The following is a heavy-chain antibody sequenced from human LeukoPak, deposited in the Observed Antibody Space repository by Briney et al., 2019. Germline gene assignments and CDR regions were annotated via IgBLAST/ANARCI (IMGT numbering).Heavy chain of an antibody. V-gene: IGHV3-30*18. Sequence: PWGSLRLSCAASGFIFSSYGMHWVRQAPGKGLEWVADMSFDGKYKNYADSVKGRFIISRDNSKNTLYLQMNSLRAEDTAVYYCANPRSGIAAPGTPLGYWGQGTLVTVSS. CDR2: MSFDGKYK. D-gene: IGHD6-13*01. J-gene: IGHJ4*02. CDR3: ANPRSGIAAPGTPLGY. CDR1: GFIFSSYG.